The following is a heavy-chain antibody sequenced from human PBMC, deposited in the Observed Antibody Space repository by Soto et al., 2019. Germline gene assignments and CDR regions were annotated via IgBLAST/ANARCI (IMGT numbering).Heavy chain of an antibody. CDR2: ISYDGSNK. J-gene: IGHJ6*02. CDR3: AKGGEDSSGWYGGGYYYYYYGMDV. CDR1: GFTFSSYG. Sequence: GGSLRLSCAASGFTFSSYGMHWVRQAPGKGLEWVAVISYDGSNKYYADSVKGRFTISRDNSKNTLYLQMNSLRAEDTAVYYCAKGGEDSSGWYGGGYYYYYYGMDVWGQGTTVTVSS. V-gene: IGHV3-30*18. D-gene: IGHD6-19*01.